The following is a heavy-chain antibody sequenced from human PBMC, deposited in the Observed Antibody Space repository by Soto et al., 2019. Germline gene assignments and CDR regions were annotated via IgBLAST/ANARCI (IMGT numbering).Heavy chain of an antibody. CDR1: GGSISSAGYS. J-gene: IGHJ6*02. V-gene: IGHV4-30-2*01. CDR2: IYHSGST. CDR3: ARDLDYYGMDV. Sequence: SETLSLTCTVSGGSISSAGYSWRWIRQPPGKGLEWIGYIYHSGSTYYNPSLESRVTISVDRSKNQFSLKLGSVTAADTAVYYCARDLDYYGMDVWGQGTTVTVSS.